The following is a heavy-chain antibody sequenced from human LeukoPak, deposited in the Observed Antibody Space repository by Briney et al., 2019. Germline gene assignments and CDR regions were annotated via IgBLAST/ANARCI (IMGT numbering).Heavy chain of an antibody. J-gene: IGHJ5*02. V-gene: IGHV3-7*01. CDR1: GFTFSSYW. D-gene: IGHD2-2*01. CDR3: ARDDCSSISCYHNWFDP. Sequence: GGFVRLSCAASGFTFSSYWMSWVRQAPGKGLEWVANIKQDGSEKYYVDSVKGRFTISRDNAKNSLYLQMNSLRAEDTAVYYCARDDCSSISCYHNWFDPWGQGTLVTVSS. CDR2: IKQDGSEK.